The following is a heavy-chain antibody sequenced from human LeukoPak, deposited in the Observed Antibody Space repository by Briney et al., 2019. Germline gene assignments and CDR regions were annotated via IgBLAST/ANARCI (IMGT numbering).Heavy chain of an antibody. D-gene: IGHD3-3*02. J-gene: IGHJ6*02. Sequence: GGSLRLSCAASGFTFSRYWMHWVRQAPGKGLVWVSRTNTGGSSASYADSVKGRFTISRDNDKDTLYLQMNSLRAEDTAVYYCARAHLWPYGMDVWGLGTTVTVSS. CDR1: GFTFSRYW. CDR2: TNTGGSSA. CDR3: ARAHLWPYGMDV. V-gene: IGHV3-74*01.